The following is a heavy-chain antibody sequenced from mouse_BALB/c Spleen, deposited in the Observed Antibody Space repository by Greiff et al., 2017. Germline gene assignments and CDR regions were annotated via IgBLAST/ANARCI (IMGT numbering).Heavy chain of an antibody. CDR1: GFTFSSYA. D-gene: IGHD4-1*01. V-gene: IGHV5-9-3*01. J-gene: IGHJ3*01. CDR2: ISSGGSYT. CDR3: ASLNWDRFAY. Sequence: EVQRVESGGGLVKPGGSLKLSCAASGFTFSSYAMSWVRQTPEKRLEWVATISSGGSYTYYPDSVKGRFTISRDNAKNTLYLQMSSLRSEDTAMYYCASLNWDRFAYWGQGTLVTVSA.